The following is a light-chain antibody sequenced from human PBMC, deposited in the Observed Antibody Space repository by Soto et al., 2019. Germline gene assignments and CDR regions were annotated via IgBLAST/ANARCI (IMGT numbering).Light chain of an antibody. CDR2: EVS. CDR3: SSYTSSTTLVL. Sequence: QSALTQPASVSGSPGQSITISCTGTSSDVGGYNYVSWYQQHPGKAPKLMIFEVSNRPSGVSYRFSGSKSGNTASLTISGPQVGDGADNYCSSYTSSTTLVLFGGGTKRPVL. V-gene: IGLV2-14*01. J-gene: IGLJ2*01. CDR1: SSDVGGYNY.